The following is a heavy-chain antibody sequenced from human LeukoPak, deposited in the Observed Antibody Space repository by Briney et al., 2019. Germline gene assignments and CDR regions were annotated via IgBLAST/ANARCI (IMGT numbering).Heavy chain of an antibody. Sequence: PSETLSLTCTVSGGSISSGDYYWSWIRQPPGKGLEWIGYIYYSGSTYYNPSLKSRVTISVDTSKNQFSLKLSSVTAADAAVYYCARERATRELRYFDRTWYFDYWGQGTLVTVSS. CDR2: IYYSGST. D-gene: IGHD3-9*01. CDR3: ARERATRELRYFDRTWYFDY. V-gene: IGHV4-30-4*01. CDR1: GGSISSGDYY. J-gene: IGHJ4*02.